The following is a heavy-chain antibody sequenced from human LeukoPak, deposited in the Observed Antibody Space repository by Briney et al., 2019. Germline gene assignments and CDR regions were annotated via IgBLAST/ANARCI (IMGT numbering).Heavy chain of an antibody. CDR3: ARDFEGATGVDY. D-gene: IGHD7-27*01. Sequence: SETLSLTCTVSGGSISSGSSYWGRGSYYWGWIRQPPGKGLEWIGSIDYSGGTYYNPSLKSRVTISVDTSKNQFSLKLSSVTAADTAVYYCARDFEGATGVDYWGQGTLVTVSS. CDR1: GGSISSGSSYWGRGSYY. CDR2: IDYSGGT. J-gene: IGHJ4*02. V-gene: IGHV4-39*07.